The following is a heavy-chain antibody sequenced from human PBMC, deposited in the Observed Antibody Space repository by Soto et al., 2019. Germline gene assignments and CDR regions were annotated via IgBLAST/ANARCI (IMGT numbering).Heavy chain of an antibody. CDR1: GYTFTTYG. Sequence: ASVKVSCKASGYTFTTYGISWVRQAPGQGLEWMGWINVYNGNTKYAQKLQGRVTMTTDTSTSTAYMELSSLRSEDTAVYYCARGDPQWELKLVGDSWGQGTLVTVSS. V-gene: IGHV1-18*01. CDR3: ARGDPQWELKLVGDS. CDR2: INVYNGNT. D-gene: IGHD1-26*01. J-gene: IGHJ5*02.